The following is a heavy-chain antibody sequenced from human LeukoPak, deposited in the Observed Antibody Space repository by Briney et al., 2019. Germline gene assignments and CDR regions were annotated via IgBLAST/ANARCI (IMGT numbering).Heavy chain of an antibody. CDR1: GFTFSSDW. CDR3: ARDNQYYYGSGSFPSPSRQYYYYYYGMDV. J-gene: IGHJ6*02. CDR2: INSDGSST. D-gene: IGHD3-10*01. V-gene: IGHV3-74*01. Sequence: GGSLRLSCAASGFTFSSDWMHWVRQAPGKGLVWVSRINSDGSSTSYADSVKGRFTISRDNAKNTLYLQMNSLRAEDTAVYYCARDNQYYYGSGSFPSPSRQYYYYYYGMDVWGQGTTVTVSS.